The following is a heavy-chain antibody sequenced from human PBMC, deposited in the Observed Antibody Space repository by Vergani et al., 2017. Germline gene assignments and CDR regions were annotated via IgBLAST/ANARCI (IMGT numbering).Heavy chain of an antibody. CDR2: IIPIFGPA. CDR1: GGTFSSYA. Sequence: QVRLVQSGAEVKKPGSSVKVSCKASGGTFSSYAISWVRQAPGQGLEWMGGIIPIFGPANYAQKFQGRVTITADESTSTAYSGLSSLRSEDTAGYYCAGGDWAYCGGDCYPTDYYYYYYMDVWGKGTTVTVSS. V-gene: IGHV1-69*01. D-gene: IGHD2-21*02. J-gene: IGHJ6*03. CDR3: AGGDWAYCGGDCYPTDYYYYYYMDV.